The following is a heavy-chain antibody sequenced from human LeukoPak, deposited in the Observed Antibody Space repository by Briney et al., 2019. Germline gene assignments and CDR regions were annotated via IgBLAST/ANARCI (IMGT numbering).Heavy chain of an antibody. CDR2: IHYSGTT. Sequence: SETLSLTCTVSGGSISPYYWSWIRQPPGKGLEWIGYIHYSGTTNYNPSLKSRVTMSVDTSNNHLSLRLTSVTAADTALYYCARHSYNYYGLDVWGQGTTITVSS. V-gene: IGHV4-59*08. J-gene: IGHJ6*02. CDR3: ARHSYNYYGLDV. CDR1: GGSISPYY.